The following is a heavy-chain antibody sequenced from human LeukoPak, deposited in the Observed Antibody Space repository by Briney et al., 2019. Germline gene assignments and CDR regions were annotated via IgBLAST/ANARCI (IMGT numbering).Heavy chain of an antibody. CDR2: IYYSGST. Sequence: PSQTLSLTCTVSGGSISSDDYYWSWIRQPPGKGLGWIGYIYYSGSTYYNPSLKSRVTISVDTSKNQFSLKLSSVTAADTAVYYCARGVSVVVVPAATFDYWGQGTLVTVSS. D-gene: IGHD2-2*01. CDR1: GGSISSDDYY. CDR3: ARGVSVVVVPAATFDY. J-gene: IGHJ4*02. V-gene: IGHV4-30-4*08.